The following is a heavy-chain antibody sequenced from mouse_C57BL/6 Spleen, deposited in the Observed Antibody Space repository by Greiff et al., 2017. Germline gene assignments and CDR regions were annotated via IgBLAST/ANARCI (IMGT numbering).Heavy chain of an antibody. CDR2: IRSKSNNYAT. Sequence: EVMLVESGGGLVQPKGSLTLSCAASGFSFNTYAMNWVRQAPGKGLEWVARIRSKSNNYATYYANSVKDSFTIYRNDSESMLYLQMNNLKTEDSSMYYCVRGSSCYYAMDYWGQGTPVTVSS. J-gene: IGHJ4*01. CDR3: VRGSSCYYAMDY. V-gene: IGHV10-1*01. D-gene: IGHD1-1*01. CDR1: GFSFNTYA.